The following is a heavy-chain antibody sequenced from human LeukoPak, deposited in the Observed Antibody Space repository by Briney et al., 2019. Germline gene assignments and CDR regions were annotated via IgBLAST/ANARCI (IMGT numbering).Heavy chain of an antibody. CDR3: ASLFSSGPLGGP. V-gene: IGHV1-46*01. J-gene: IGHJ5*02. CDR1: GGTFSSYA. Sequence: GASVKVSCKASGGTFSSYAISWVRQAPGQGLEWMGIINPSGGSTSYAQKFQGRVTMIRDTSTSTVYMELSSLRSEDTAVYYCASLFSSGPLGGPWGQGTLVTVSS. CDR2: INPSGGST. D-gene: IGHD3-22*01.